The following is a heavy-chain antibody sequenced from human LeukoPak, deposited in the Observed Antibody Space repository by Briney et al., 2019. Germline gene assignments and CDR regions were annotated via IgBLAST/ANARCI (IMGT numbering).Heavy chain of an antibody. Sequence: PGGSLRLSCAASGFTIDDYGMSWVRQAPGKGLEWVSGINWNGGSTGYADSVKGRFTISRDNAKNSLYLQMNSLRAEDTALYYCARDGHSGYAAYYYYYMDVWGKGTTVTVSS. D-gene: IGHD5-12*01. CDR1: GFTIDDYG. CDR3: ARDGHSGYAAYYYYYMDV. J-gene: IGHJ6*03. CDR2: INWNGGST. V-gene: IGHV3-20*04.